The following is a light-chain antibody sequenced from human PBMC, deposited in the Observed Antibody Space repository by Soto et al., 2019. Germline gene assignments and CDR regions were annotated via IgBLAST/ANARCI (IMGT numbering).Light chain of an antibody. CDR2: GAS. Sequence: EIVLTQSPGTLSLSPGERATLSCRASQSVSSSYLAWYQQKPGQAPRLLIYGASSRATGIPDRFSGSGSGTDFTLTISSREPEDFAVYYCQQYGSSRTFGQGTKVEIK. V-gene: IGKV3-20*01. CDR1: QSVSSSY. CDR3: QQYGSSRT. J-gene: IGKJ1*01.